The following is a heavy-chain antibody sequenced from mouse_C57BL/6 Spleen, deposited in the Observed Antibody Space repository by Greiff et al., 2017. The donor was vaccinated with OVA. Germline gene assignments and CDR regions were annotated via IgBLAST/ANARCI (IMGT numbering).Heavy chain of an antibody. J-gene: IGHJ1*03. CDR2: IYPGDGDT. V-gene: IGHV1-80*01. CDR1: GYAFSSYW. D-gene: IGHD1-1*01. CDR3: ARGPLYYGSSLGWYFDV. Sequence: QVQLQQSGAELVKPGASVKISCKASGYAFSSYWMNWVKQRPGKGLEWIGQIYPGDGDTNYNGKFKGKATLTADKSSSTAYMQLSSLTSEDSAVYFGARGPLYYGSSLGWYFDVWGTGTTVTVSS.